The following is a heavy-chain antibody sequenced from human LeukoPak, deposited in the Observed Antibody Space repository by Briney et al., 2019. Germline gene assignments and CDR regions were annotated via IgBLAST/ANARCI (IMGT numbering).Heavy chain of an antibody. CDR3: ARAIGYCSDGSCYHFFDY. CDR1: GFTFSTYS. D-gene: IGHD2-15*01. V-gene: IGHV3-48*01. J-gene: IGHJ4*02. CDR2: ISSSSSTI. Sequence: PGGSLRLSCTASGFTFSTYSMTWVRQAPGKGLEWVSYISSSSSTIDYVDSVKGRFTISRDNAKNSLSLQMISLRAEDTAVYYCARAIGYCSDGSCYHFFDYWGQGTLVTVSS.